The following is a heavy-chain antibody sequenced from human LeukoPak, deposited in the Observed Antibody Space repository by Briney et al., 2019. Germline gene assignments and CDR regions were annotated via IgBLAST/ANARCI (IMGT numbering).Heavy chain of an antibody. V-gene: IGHV1-46*01. CDR1: GYIFTSYY. J-gene: IGHJ4*02. CDR2: INPSGGST. Sequence: ASVKVSCKASGYIFTSYYMHWVRQAPGQGLEWMGIINPSGGSTSYAQKFQGRVTMTTDTSTSTAYMELRSLRSDDTAVYYCAREAGTTTYFDYWGQGTLVTVSS. D-gene: IGHD1-1*01. CDR3: AREAGTTTYFDY.